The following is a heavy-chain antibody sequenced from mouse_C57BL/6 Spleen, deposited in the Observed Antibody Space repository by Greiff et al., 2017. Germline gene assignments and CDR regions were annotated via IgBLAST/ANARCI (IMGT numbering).Heavy chain of an antibody. Sequence: QVQLQQPGAELVRPGSSVKLSCKASGYTFTSYWMHWVKQRPVQGLEWIGNIDPSDSETNYNQKFKGKATLTVDKSSSTAYMQLSSLTSEDSAVYYCAVESDYGGEYYFDYWGQGTTLTVSS. CDR2: IDPSDSET. CDR1: GYTFTSYW. V-gene: IGHV1-52*01. CDR3: AVESDYGGEYYFDY. J-gene: IGHJ2*01. D-gene: IGHD2-13*01.